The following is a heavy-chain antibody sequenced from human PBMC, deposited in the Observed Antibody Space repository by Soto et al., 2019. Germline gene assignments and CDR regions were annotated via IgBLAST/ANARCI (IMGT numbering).Heavy chain of an antibody. V-gene: IGHV3-23*01. D-gene: IGHD3-3*01. CDR3: AKDLSGITIFGVVIISPFDY. CDR1: GFTFSSYA. J-gene: IGHJ4*02. Sequence: GGSLRLSCAASGFTFSSYAMSWVRQAPGKGLEWVSAISGSGGSTYYADSVKGRFTISRDNSKNTLYLQMNSLRAEDTDVYYCAKDLSGITIFGVVIISPFDYWGKGTLVTVSS. CDR2: ISGSGGST.